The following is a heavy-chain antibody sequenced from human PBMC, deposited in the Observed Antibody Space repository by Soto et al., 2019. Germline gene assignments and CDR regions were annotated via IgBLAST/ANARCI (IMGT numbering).Heavy chain of an antibody. V-gene: IGHV3-43D*04. D-gene: IGHD5-12*01. CDR3: AKGPYNHRDGYNYFSYYYYGMDV. CDR1: GFTFDDYA. CDR2: ISWDGGST. Sequence: GGSLRLSCAASGFTFDDYAMHWVRQAPGKGLEWVSLISWDGGSTYYADSVKGRFTISRDNSKNSLYLQMNSLRAEDTALYYCAKGPYNHRDGYNYFSYYYYGMDVWCQGTTVTVSS. J-gene: IGHJ6*02.